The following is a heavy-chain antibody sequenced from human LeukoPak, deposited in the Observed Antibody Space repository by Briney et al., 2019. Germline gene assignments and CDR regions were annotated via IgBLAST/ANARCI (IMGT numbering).Heavy chain of an antibody. CDR1: GFTFSRYW. CDR2: IKQDGSEE. J-gene: IGHJ6*03. V-gene: IGHV3-7*01. CDR3: ARDRGQWLVRDYYYYMDV. D-gene: IGHD6-19*01. Sequence: GGSLRLSCAASGFTFSRYWMSWVRQAPGKGLEWVANIKQDGSEEYYVDSVKGRFTIPRDNAKNSLLLQMNSLRAEDTAVYYCARDRGQWLVRDYYYYMDVWGKGTTVTVSS.